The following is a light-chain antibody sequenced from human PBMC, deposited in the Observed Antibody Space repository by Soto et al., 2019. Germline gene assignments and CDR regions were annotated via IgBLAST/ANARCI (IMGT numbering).Light chain of an antibody. CDR1: SSDVGGYNY. CDR2: EVN. V-gene: IGLV2-8*01. CDR3: SSYAGRNNLL. J-gene: IGLJ2*01. Sequence: QSVLTQPPSASGSPGQSVTISCTGTSSDVGGYNYVSWYQQHPGKAPKLMIYEVNKRPSGVPDRFSGSKSGNTASLTVSGLQAEDEPDYYCSSYAGRNNLLFGGGTQLTVL.